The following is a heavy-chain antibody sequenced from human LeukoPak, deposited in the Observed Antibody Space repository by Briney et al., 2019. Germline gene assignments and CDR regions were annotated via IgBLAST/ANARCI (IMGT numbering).Heavy chain of an antibody. V-gene: IGHV4-59*01. J-gene: IGHJ4*02. D-gene: IGHD3-16*01. CDR3: AKTQGRYDYVWSPFFDY. Sequence: SETLSLTCTVSGGSISSYYWSWIRQSPGKGLEWVGYIYYSGSTNYNPSLKSRVTISVDTSKNQFSLKLSSVTAADTAVYYCAKTQGRYDYVWSPFFDYWGQGTLVTVSS. CDR2: IYYSGST. CDR1: GGSISSYY.